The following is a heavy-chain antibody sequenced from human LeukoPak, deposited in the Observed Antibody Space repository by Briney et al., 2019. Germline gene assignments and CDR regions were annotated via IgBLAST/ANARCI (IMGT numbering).Heavy chain of an antibody. Sequence: PSETLSLTCTVSGGSISSHYWSWIRQPPGRGLEWIGYIYNSGSTNYNPSLKSRVTISVDTSKNQFSLKLSSVTAADTAVYYCANMDYSSAWYYFDYWGQGTLVTVSS. CDR1: GGSISSHY. J-gene: IGHJ4*02. CDR2: IYNSGST. CDR3: ANMDYSSAWYYFDY. D-gene: IGHD6-19*01. V-gene: IGHV4-59*11.